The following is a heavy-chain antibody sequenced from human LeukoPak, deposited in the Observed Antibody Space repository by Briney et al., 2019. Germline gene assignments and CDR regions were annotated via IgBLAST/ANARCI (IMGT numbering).Heavy chain of an antibody. Sequence: GGSLRLSCAASGFTFSGYWMSWVRRAPGKGLEWVSYISSGSTSIYYADSVKGRFTISRDNARNSLYLQMNGLRAEDTAMYYCARDFGVLLQLRDFLDYWGQGTLVTVSS. CDR1: GFTFSGYW. J-gene: IGHJ4*02. CDR3: ARDFGVLLQLRDFLDY. D-gene: IGHD5-24*01. V-gene: IGHV3-48*04. CDR2: ISSGSTSI.